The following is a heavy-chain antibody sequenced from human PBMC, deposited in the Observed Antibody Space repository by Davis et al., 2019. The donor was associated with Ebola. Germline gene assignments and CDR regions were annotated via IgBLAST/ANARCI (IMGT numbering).Heavy chain of an antibody. CDR2: INTNTGNP. J-gene: IGHJ5*02. CDR1: GYTFTSYA. CDR3: ARVIKYYDSSGYYASRYNWFDP. D-gene: IGHD3-22*01. V-gene: IGHV7-4-1*02. Sequence: ASVKVSCKASGYTFTSYAMNWVRQAPGQGLEWMGWINTNTGNPTYAQGFTGRFVFSLDTSVSTAYLQISSLKAEDTAVYYCARVIKYYDSSGYYASRYNWFDPWGQGTLVTVSS.